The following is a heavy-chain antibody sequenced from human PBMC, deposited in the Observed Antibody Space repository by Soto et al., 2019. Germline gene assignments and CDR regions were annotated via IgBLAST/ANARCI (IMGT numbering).Heavy chain of an antibody. CDR3: ARAQHYYGSGSLPYYYYGMDV. J-gene: IGHJ6*02. V-gene: IGHV5-10-1*01. CDR1: GYFFDKFW. CDR2: IDPSDSYT. D-gene: IGHD3-10*01. Sequence: GESLKISCEGSGYFFDKFWISWVRQMPGQGPEWMGRIDPSDSYTTYSPSFQGHVTISSDKTISTAYLQWSSLKASDTAVYYCARAQHYYGSGSLPYYYYGMDVWGQGTTVTVSS.